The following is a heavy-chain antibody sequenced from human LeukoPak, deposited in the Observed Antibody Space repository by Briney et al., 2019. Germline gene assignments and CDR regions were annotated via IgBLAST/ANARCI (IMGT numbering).Heavy chain of an antibody. CDR3: GRGLGRIEY. V-gene: IGHV3-48*01. CDR2: ISSSSTTI. J-gene: IGHJ4*02. Sequence: PGGSLRLSCAASGFTFSSHNMNWVRQAPGKGLEWVSYISSSSTTIYQADSVKGRFTISRDNTKNTLYLQMNSLRAEDTAVYYCGRGLGRIEYWGQGTLVTVSS. D-gene: IGHD1-1*01. CDR1: GFTFSSHN.